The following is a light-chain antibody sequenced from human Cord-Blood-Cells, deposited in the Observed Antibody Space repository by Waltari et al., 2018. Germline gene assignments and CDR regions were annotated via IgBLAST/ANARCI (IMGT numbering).Light chain of an antibody. V-gene: IGKV3-20*01. J-gene: IGKJ2*01. CDR2: GAS. CDR1: QSVSSSY. CDR3: QQYGSSPNT. Sequence: DIVLTQSPGTLSSSPRERATLPARASQSVSSSYLAWYQHTPGQAPRRLIYGASSRATGIPDRFSGSGSGTDFTLTISRLEPEDFAVYYCQQYGSSPNTFGQGTKLEIK.